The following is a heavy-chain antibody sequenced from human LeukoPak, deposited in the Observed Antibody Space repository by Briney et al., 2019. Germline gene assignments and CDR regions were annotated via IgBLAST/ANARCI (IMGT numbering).Heavy chain of an antibody. V-gene: IGHV1-69*01. CDR2: IIPIFGTA. D-gene: IGHD6-6*01. CDR3: ASCVYSSSSSDYFDY. CDR1: GGTFSSHA. J-gene: IGHJ4*02. Sequence: SVKVSCKASGGTFSSHAISWVRQAPGQGLEWMGGIIPIFGTANYAQKFQGRVTITADESTSTAYMELSSLRSEDTAVYYCASCVYSSSSSDYFDYWGQGTLVTVSS.